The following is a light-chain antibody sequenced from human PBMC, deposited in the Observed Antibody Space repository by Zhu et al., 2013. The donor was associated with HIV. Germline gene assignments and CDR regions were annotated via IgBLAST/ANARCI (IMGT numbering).Light chain of an antibody. CDR1: SSNIGAGYD. CDR3: QSYDSSHVV. V-gene: IGLV1-40*01. Sequence: QSVLTQPPSVSGAPGQRVTISCTGSSSNIGAGYDVHWYQQLPGTAPKLLIYVNNNRPSGVPDRFSGSKSGTSASLAITGLQAEDEADYYCQSYDSSHVVFGGGTKVTVL. CDR2: VNN. J-gene: IGLJ2*01.